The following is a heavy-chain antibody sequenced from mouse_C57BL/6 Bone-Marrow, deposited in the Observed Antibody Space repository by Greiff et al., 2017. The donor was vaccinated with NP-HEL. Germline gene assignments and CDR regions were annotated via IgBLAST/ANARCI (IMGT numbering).Heavy chain of an antibody. V-gene: IGHV1-4*01. CDR2: INPSSGYT. D-gene: IGHD1-1*01. CDR1: GYTFTSYT. Sequence: QVHVKQSGAELARPGASVKMSCKASGYTFTSYTMHWVKQRPGQGLEWIGYINPSSGYTKYNQKFKDKATLTADKSSSTAYMQLSSLTSEDSAVYYCARLNLITTVVATGFDYWGQGTTLTVSS. J-gene: IGHJ2*01. CDR3: ARLNLITTVVATGFDY.